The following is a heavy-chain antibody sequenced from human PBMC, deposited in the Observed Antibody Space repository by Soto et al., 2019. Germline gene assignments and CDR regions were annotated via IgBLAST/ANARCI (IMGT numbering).Heavy chain of an antibody. J-gene: IGHJ4*02. CDR2: IIPILGIA. Sequence: SVKVSCKASGGTFSSYTISWVRQAPGQGLEWMGRIIPILGIANYAQKFQGRVTITADKSTSTAYMELRSLRSDDTAVYYCARDGPTTERRKNDYWGQGTLVTVSS. CDR3: ARDGPTTERRKNDY. D-gene: IGHD4-17*01. CDR1: GGTFSSYT. V-gene: IGHV1-69*04.